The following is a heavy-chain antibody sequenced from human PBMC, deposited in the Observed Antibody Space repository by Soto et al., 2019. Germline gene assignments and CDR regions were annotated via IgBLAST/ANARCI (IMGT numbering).Heavy chain of an antibody. J-gene: IGHJ5*02. Sequence: ASAKVSCKASGYTFTSYDINWVRQATGQGLEWMGWMNPNSGNTGYAQKFQGRVTMTEDTSTDTAYMELSSLRSEDTAVYYCASTVTTLAHWFDPWGQGTLVTVSS. CDR3: ASTVTTLAHWFDP. V-gene: IGHV1-8*01. CDR2: MNPNSGNT. CDR1: GYTFTSYD. D-gene: IGHD4-4*01.